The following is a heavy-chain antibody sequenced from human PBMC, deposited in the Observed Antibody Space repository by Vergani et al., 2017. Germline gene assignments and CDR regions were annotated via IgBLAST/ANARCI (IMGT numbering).Heavy chain of an antibody. CDR2: ISWNSGSI. Sequence: EVQLVESGGGLVQPGRSLRLSCAASGFTFDDYAMHWDRQAPGKGLEWVSGISWNSGSIGYADSVKGRFTISRDNAKNSLYLQMNSLRAEDTALYYCAKPMAPLVYYYYMDVWGKGP. CDR3: AKPMAPLVYYYYMDV. J-gene: IGHJ6*03. D-gene: IGHD3-10*01. V-gene: IGHV3-9*01. CDR1: GFTFDDYA.